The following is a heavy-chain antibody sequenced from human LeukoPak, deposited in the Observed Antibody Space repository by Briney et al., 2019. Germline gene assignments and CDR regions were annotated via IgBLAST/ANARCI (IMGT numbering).Heavy chain of an antibody. V-gene: IGHV4-59*01. CDR1: GGSIRSYF. Sequence: SETLSLNCTVSGGSIRSYFWSWLRQPPGKGLEWIGYIWDTEITDYNPSLKSRVTISLDTSKNHFSLKLRSVTAADTALYFCARGLVLATDDAFDIWGQGTFVTVSS. CDR2: IWDTEIT. CDR3: ARGLVLATDDAFDI. D-gene: IGHD5-12*01. J-gene: IGHJ3*02.